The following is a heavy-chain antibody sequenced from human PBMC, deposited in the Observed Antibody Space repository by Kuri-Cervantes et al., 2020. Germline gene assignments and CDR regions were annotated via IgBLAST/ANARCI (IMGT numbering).Heavy chain of an antibody. CDR1: GYTFTSCD. D-gene: IGHD5-18*01. CDR3: ARGFAAMVRFDP. V-gene: IGHV1-8*01. Sequence: ASVKVSCKASGYTFTSCDINWVRQATGQGLEWMGWMNPNSGNTGYAQKFQGRATMTRNTSISTAYMELSSLRAEDTAVYYCARGFAAMVRFDPWGQGTLVTVSS. CDR2: MNPNSGNT. J-gene: IGHJ5*02.